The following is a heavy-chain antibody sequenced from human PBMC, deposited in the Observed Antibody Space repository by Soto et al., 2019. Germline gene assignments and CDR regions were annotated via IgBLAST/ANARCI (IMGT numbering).Heavy chain of an antibody. J-gene: IGHJ5*02. CDR2: IKSETDGGTT. V-gene: IGHV3-15*07. CDR1: GFIFSNAW. D-gene: IGHD1-26*01. CDR3: ADSVEATAWFDP. Sequence: VQLVESGGGLVKPGGSLRLSCAASGFIFSNAWMNWVRQAPGKGLEWVGRIKSETDGGTTDYAAPVKGRFTISRDDSKDTLYLQMNSLKTEDTAVYYCADSVEATAWFDPWGQGTLVTVSS.